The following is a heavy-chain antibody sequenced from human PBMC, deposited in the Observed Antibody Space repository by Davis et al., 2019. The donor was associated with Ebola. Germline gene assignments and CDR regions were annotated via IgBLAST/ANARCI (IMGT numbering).Heavy chain of an antibody. CDR3: ARPAVAGTEGAWFDS. D-gene: IGHD6-19*01. V-gene: IGHV5-51*01. CDR1: GYSFTSYW. J-gene: IGHJ5*01. Sequence: PGGSLRLSCKGSGYSFTSYWIGWVRQMPGKGLEWMGIIYPGDSDTRYSPSFQGRVTISADKSTSTVYLQWGSLKASDTAIYYCARPAVAGTEGAWFDSWGQGTLVTVSS. CDR2: IYPGDSDT.